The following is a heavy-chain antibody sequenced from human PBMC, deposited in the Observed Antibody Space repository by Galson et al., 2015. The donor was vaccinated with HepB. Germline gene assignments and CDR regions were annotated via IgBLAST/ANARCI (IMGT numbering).Heavy chain of an antibody. V-gene: IGHV3-7*03. CDR2: IKQDGSEK. CDR1: GFSFSVSW. J-gene: IGHJ4*02. CDR3: AARRNGWRVHTFDY. Sequence: SLRLSCAASGFSFSVSWMSWVRQAPGKGLERVANIKQDGSEKNYVDSVKGRFIISRDNTKSSLFLQMNSLRAEDTAVYYCAARRNGWRVHTFDYWGQGVLVSVSA. D-gene: IGHD2-15*01.